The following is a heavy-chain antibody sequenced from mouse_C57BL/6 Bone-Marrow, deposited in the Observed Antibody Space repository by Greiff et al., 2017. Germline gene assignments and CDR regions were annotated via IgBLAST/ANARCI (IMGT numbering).Heavy chain of an antibody. V-gene: IGHV5-6*01. Sequence: EVQLVESGGDLVKPGGSLKLSCAASGFTFSSYGMSWVRQTPDKRLEWVATISSGGSYTYYPDSVKGRFTISRDNAKNTLYLQMSSLKSEDTAMYYCARQNGSRPWYFDVWGTGTTVTVSS. CDR1: GFTFSSYG. J-gene: IGHJ1*03. D-gene: IGHD1-1*01. CDR3: ARQNGSRPWYFDV. CDR2: ISSGGSYT.